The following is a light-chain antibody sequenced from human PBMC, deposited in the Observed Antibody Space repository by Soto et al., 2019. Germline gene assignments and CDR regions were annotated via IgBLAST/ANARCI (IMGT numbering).Light chain of an antibody. CDR2: KAS. CDR1: QSISTW. V-gene: IGKV1-5*03. J-gene: IGKJ1*01. Sequence: DIQMNQSPSTLSASVGDRVTITCRASQSISTWLAWYQQKPGKAPKLLIYKASTLESGVPSRFSGSGSGTEFTLTINSLQPDDFSSYFCQQYRDSPWTFGQGTKVEI. CDR3: QQYRDSPWT.